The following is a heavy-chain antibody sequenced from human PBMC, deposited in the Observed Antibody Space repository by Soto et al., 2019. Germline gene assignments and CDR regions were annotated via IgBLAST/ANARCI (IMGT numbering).Heavy chain of an antibody. D-gene: IGHD6-19*01. CDR3: ARMYSSGSGWFHP. CDR2: FYSSGSI. CDR1: GYSISAGGYY. V-gene: IGHV4-31*03. J-gene: IGHJ5*02. Sequence: LQESGPGLVKPSQTLSLTCFVSGYSISAGGYYWRWIRHQPGNGLEWIGSFYSSGSIIYNPSLRSRVSISGDTSSNQFSMSLTSVTAADTARYYCARMYSSGSGWFHPWGQGTLVTVSS.